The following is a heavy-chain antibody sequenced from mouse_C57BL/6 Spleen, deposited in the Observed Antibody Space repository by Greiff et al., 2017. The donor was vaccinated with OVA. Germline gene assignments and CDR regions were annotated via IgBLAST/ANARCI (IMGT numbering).Heavy chain of an antibody. V-gene: IGHV1-80*01. CDR1: GYAFSSYW. CDR2: IYPGDGDT. J-gene: IGHJ2*01. CDR3: AVTTVVATDDFDY. Sequence: QVQLQQSGAELVKPGASVKISCKASGYAFSSYWLNWVQQRPGKGLEWIGQIYPGDGDTNYNGKFKGKATLTADKSSSTTYLQLSSLTSEDSAVYCCAVTTVVATDDFDYWGQGTTLTVSS. D-gene: IGHD1-1*01.